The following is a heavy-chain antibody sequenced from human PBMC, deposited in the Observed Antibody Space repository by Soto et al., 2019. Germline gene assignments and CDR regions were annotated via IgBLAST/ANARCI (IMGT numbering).Heavy chain of an antibody. D-gene: IGHD6-19*01. CDR2: INAGNGNT. V-gene: IGHV1-3*01. J-gene: IGHJ6*02. CDR3: ARDFSSGWLYYYYVMDV. Sequence: ASVKVSCKASGYTFTSYAMHWVRQAPGQRLEWMGWINAGNGNTKYSQKFQGRVTITRDTSASTAYMELSSLRSEDTAVYYCARDFSSGWLYYYYVMDVWGRGTTVTGSS. CDR1: GYTFTSYA.